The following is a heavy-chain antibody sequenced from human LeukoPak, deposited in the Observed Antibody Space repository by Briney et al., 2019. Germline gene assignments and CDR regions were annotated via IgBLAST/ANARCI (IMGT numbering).Heavy chain of an antibody. D-gene: IGHD4-17*01. CDR2: IYYSGST. J-gene: IGHJ3*02. CDR1: GYSISSGFY. Sequence: SETLSLTCSVSGYSISSGFYWGWIRQPPGKGLEWIGSIYYSGSTYYNPSLKSRVTISVDTSKNQFSLKLSSVTAADTAVYYCASYGDYTLDAFDIWGQGTMVTVSS. CDR3: ASYGDYTLDAFDI. V-gene: IGHV4-38-2*02.